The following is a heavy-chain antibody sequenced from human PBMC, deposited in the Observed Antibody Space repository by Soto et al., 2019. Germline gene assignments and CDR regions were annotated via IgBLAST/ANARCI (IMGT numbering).Heavy chain of an antibody. CDR2: ISGYNGNT. V-gene: IGHV1-18*01. CDR1: GYTFSNYG. Sequence: ASVKVSCKASGYTFSNYGVTWVRQAPGQGLEWMGWISGYNGNTNYAQKLQGRVTMTTDTSTSTAYMELRSLRSDDTAVYYCARDMDSYGIYYFDYWGQGTLVTVSS. J-gene: IGHJ4*02. CDR3: ARDMDSYGIYYFDY. D-gene: IGHD5-18*01.